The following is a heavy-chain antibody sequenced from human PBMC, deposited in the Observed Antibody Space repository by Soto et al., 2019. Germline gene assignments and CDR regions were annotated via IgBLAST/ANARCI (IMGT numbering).Heavy chain of an antibody. CDR1: GGSISSYY. CDR2: IYYSGST. Sequence: SETLSLTCTGSGGSISSYYWSWIRQPPGKGLEWIGYIYYSGSTNYNPSLKSRVTISVDTSKNQFSLKLSSVTAADTAVYYCARYGSGSSVWFDPWGQGTLVTVSS. J-gene: IGHJ5*02. CDR3: ARYGSGSSVWFDP. V-gene: IGHV4-59*01. D-gene: IGHD3-10*01.